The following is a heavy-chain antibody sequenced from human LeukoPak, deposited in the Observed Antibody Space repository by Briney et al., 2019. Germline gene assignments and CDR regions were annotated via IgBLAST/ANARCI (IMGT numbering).Heavy chain of an antibody. J-gene: IGHJ4*02. CDR2: INPSGGST. CDR3: ARPTLYYDILTGYYSHHYFDY. V-gene: IGHV1-46*01. D-gene: IGHD3-9*01. Sequence: ASVKVSCKASGYTFTSYYMHWVRQAPGQGLEWMGIINPSGGSTSYAQKFQGRVTMTRDTSTSTVYMELSSLRSEDTAVYYCARPTLYYDILTGYYSHHYFDYWGQGTLVTVSS. CDR1: GYTFTSYY.